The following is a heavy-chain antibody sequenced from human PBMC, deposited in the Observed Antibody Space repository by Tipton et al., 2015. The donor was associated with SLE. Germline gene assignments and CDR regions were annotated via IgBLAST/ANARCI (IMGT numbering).Heavy chain of an antibody. D-gene: IGHD3-16*01. V-gene: IGHV4-34*01. CDR1: GGSFSGHY. J-gene: IGHJ4*02. CDR3: AREEGATPYFDS. CDR2: INHSGST. Sequence: LRLSCAVYGGSFSGHYWSWIRQSPGKGLEWIGEINHSGSTIHNPSLKSRVTISGDTSKNQFSLKLSSVTAADTAVYYCAREEGATPYFDSWGQGTLVTVSS.